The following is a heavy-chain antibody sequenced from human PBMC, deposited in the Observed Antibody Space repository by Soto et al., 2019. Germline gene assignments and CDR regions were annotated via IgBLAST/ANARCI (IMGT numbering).Heavy chain of an antibody. CDR1: GFTVNNFG. Sequence: QVHLVESGGGVVQPGRSLRLSCAASGFTVNNFGMHWVRQAPGKGPEWVAMISHDGTAKYYADSVKGRFTISRDNSKKTLYLQMNNLRTEDTAVYYCAKDVFSGGWYNYFDPGGQGTLVTVSS. D-gene: IGHD1-26*01. V-gene: IGHV3-30*18. CDR3: AKDVFSGGWYNYFDP. J-gene: IGHJ5*02. CDR2: ISHDGTAK.